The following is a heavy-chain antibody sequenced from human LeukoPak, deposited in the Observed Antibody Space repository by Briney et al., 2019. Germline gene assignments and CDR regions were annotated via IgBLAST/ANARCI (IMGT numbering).Heavy chain of an antibody. Sequence: GGSLRLSCAASGFTFSSYAMSWVRQAPGKGLEWVSAISGSGGSTYYADSVKGRFTISRDNSKNTLYLQMNSLRAEDTAVYYCAKWDIVVVPAAQTGDYWGQGTLVTVSS. J-gene: IGHJ4*02. CDR2: ISGSGGST. V-gene: IGHV3-23*01. CDR3: AKWDIVVVPAAQTGDY. CDR1: GFTFSSYA. D-gene: IGHD2-2*01.